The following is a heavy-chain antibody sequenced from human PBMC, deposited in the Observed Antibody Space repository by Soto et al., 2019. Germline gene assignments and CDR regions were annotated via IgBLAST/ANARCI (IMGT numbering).Heavy chain of an antibody. CDR1: GGSFTGYY. V-gene: IGHV4-34*01. CDR3: TRGQEGVVATH. CDR2: VKDGGVT. Sequence: QVQLQQWGAGLLKPSETLSLTCAVNGGSFTGYYWSWVRQPPGKGLEWIGEVKDGGVTNYSPSLRSRVIISSDAPKKQFSLKVTSVTAADTAVYYCTRGQEGVVATHWDQGTLVTVSS. J-gene: IGHJ4*02. D-gene: IGHD5-12*01.